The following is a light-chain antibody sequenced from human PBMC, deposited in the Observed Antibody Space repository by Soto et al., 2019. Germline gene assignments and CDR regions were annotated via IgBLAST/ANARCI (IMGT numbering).Light chain of an antibody. CDR3: SSYTSSSTPV. J-gene: IGLJ1*01. V-gene: IGLV2-14*01. CDR2: EVS. CDR1: NSDVGGYNY. Sequence: QSALTQPASVSGSPGQSIAISCTGTNSDVGGYNYVSWYQQHPGKAPKLMIYEVSNRPSGVSNRFSGSKSGNTASLTISGLQAEDEADCYCSSYTSSSTPVFGTGTKVTVL.